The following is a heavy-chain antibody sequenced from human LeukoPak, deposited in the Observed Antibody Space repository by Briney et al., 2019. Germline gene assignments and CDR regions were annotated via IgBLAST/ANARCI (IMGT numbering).Heavy chain of an antibody. CDR3: ARTKNDYVWGSYRPWEWYFDL. Sequence: SETLSLTCTVSGGSISSYYWSWIRQPAGKGLEWIGRIYTSGSTNYNPSLKSRVTMSVDTSKNQFSPKLSSVTAADTAVYYCARTKNDYVWGSYRPWEWYFDLWGRGTLVTVSS. CDR2: IYTSGST. V-gene: IGHV4-4*07. CDR1: GGSISSYY. D-gene: IGHD3-16*02. J-gene: IGHJ2*01.